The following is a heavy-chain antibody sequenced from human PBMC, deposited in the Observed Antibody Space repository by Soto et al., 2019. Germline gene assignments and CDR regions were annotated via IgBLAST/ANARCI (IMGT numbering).Heavy chain of an antibody. J-gene: IGHJ4*02. CDR2: IESGGST. V-gene: IGHV3-53*01. Sequence: GGSLRLSCNASGFTVSSTYMSWVRQAPGMGLEWVAVIESGGSTHYADSVKSRFTISRDSPQNMIYLQLHTLRAEATGVYYCVRQPHWARPFESWGQGTLVNGSS. CDR1: GFTVSSTY. D-gene: IGHD7-27*01. CDR3: VRQPHWARPFES.